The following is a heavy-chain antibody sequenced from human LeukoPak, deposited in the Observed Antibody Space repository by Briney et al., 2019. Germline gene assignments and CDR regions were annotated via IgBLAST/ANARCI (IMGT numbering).Heavy chain of an antibody. CDR2: IHHSGST. V-gene: IGHV4-31*03. CDR1: GDSIYITNYY. Sequence: PSETLSLTCTVSGDSIYITNYYWSWIRQHPGKGLEWIGYIHHSGSTYYNPSLKSRVIISVDTSKNQFSLKLNSVTAADTAVYYCASYGSGSYRFDPWGQGTLVTVSS. D-gene: IGHD3-10*01. CDR3: ASYGSGSYRFDP. J-gene: IGHJ5*02.